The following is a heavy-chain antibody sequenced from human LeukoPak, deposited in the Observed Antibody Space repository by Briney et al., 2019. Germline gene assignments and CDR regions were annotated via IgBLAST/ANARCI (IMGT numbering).Heavy chain of an antibody. CDR1: GFTFSSYG. CDR3: AKDRWATVTAVCDY. D-gene: IGHD4-17*01. J-gene: IGHJ4*02. V-gene: IGHV3-23*01. CDR2: ISGSGGST. Sequence: GGSLRLSCAASGFTFSSYGMSWVRQAPGKGLEWVSAISGSGGSTYYADSVKGRFTISRDNSKNTLYLQMNSLRAEDTAVYYCAKDRWATVTAVCDYWGQGTLVTVSS.